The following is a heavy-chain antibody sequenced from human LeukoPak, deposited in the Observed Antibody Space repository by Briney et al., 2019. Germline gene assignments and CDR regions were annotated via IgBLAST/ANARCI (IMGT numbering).Heavy chain of an antibody. CDR1: GGTFSSYA. CDR2: IIHRFSTQ. V-gene: IGHV1-69*13. J-gene: IGHJ3*02. Sequence: SVKVSCKASGGTFSSYAISWVRQAPGQGLEWMGGIIHRFSTQYYAQNFQGRVTIIAHESTSTAYTRLSSRRSEGKAVYFCTRDRLVPATENAFDIWGQETMVTVSS. CDR3: TRDRLVPATENAFDI. D-gene: IGHD2-2*01.